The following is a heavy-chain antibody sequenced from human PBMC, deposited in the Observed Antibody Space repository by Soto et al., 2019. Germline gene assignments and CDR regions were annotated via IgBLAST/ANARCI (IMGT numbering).Heavy chain of an antibody. CDR1: GGSISSYY. V-gene: IGHV4-59*01. Sequence: SETLSLTCTVSGGSISSYYWSWIRQPPGKGLEWIGYIYYSGSTNYNPSLKSRVTISVDTSKNQFSLKLSSVTAADTAVYYCARDRNYCGSGSYYVPRSNYYYYMDVWGKGTTVTVSS. D-gene: IGHD3-10*01. CDR2: IYYSGST. J-gene: IGHJ6*03. CDR3: ARDRNYCGSGSYYVPRSNYYYYMDV.